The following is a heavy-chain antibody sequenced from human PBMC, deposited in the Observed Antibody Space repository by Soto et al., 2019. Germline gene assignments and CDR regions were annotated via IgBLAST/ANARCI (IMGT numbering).Heavy chain of an antibody. CDR2: INPNSGGT. CDR1: GYTFSGFY. D-gene: IGHD6-19*01. V-gene: IGHV1-2*02. J-gene: IGHJ4*02. CDR3: ASAAVTGTAGLDF. Sequence: ASVKVSCKASGYTFSGFYMHWVRQDPGQGLEWMGWINPNSGGTKYAEKFQGRVTMTRDTSISTAYVELSRLTSDDTAVYYCASAAVTGTAGLDFWGQGTLVTVSS.